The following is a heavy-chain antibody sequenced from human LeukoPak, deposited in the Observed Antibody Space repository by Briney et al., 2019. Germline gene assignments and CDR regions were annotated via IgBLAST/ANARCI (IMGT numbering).Heavy chain of an antibody. CDR1: GGSISSSNW. Sequence: SETLSLTCAVSGGSISSSNWWSWVRQPPGKGLEWIGEIYHSGSTNYNPSLKSRVTISVDKSKNQFSLKPSSVTAADTAVYYCARDYYDSSGYFNNWFDPWGQGILVTVSS. V-gene: IGHV4-4*02. D-gene: IGHD3-22*01. CDR2: IYHSGST. CDR3: ARDYYDSSGYFNNWFDP. J-gene: IGHJ5*02.